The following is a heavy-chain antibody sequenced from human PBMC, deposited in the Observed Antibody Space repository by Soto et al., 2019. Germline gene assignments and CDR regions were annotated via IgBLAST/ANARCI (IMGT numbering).Heavy chain of an antibody. V-gene: IGHV4-31*03. CDR2: IYYSGST. Sequence: SETLSLTCTVSGGSISSGGYYWSWIRQHPGKGLEWIGYIYYSGSTYYNPSLKSRVTISVDTSKNQFSLKLSSVTAADTAVYYCAGTMIVVSSVGTHLITGYYGMDVWGQGTTVTVSS. D-gene: IGHD3-22*01. CDR1: GGSISSGGYY. CDR3: AGTMIVVSSVGTHLITGYYGMDV. J-gene: IGHJ6*02.